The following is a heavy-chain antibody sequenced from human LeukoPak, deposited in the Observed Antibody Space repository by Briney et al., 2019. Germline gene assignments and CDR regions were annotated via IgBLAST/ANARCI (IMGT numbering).Heavy chain of an antibody. CDR1: GGSINSNFYF. J-gene: IGHJ5*02. CDR3: PDRGWLVYNNRGHNYFAP. D-gene: IGHD6-19*01. CDR2: IHYSGST. Sequence: PSETLSLTCTVSGGSINSNFYFWGWVRRPPGKGLEWIGSIHYSGSTYYNPSLKGRVTISVDTSKNQFSLKLRSVTAADTALYYWPDRGWLVYNNRGHNYFAPWGQGTLVTVSS. V-gene: IGHV4-39*01.